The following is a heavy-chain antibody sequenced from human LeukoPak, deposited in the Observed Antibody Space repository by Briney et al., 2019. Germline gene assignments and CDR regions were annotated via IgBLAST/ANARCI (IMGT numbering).Heavy chain of an antibody. D-gene: IGHD3-10*01. CDR2: IYYSRST. V-gene: IGHV4-39*07. J-gene: IGHJ4*02. CDR3: ARDTGYFDY. Sequence: SETLSLTCTVSGGSISSSSYYWGWIRQPPGKGLEWIGSIYYSRSTYYNPSLKSRVTISVDTSKNQFSLKLSSVTAADTAVYYCARDTGYFDYWGQGTLVTVSS. CDR1: GGSISSSSYY.